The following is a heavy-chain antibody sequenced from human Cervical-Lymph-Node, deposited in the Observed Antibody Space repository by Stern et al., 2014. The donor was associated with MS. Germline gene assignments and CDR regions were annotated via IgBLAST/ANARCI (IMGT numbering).Heavy chain of an antibody. D-gene: IGHD3-3*01. J-gene: IGHJ6*02. V-gene: IGHV3-11*01. Sequence: VQLVESGGGLVKPGGSLRLSCAASGFTFSDYYMSWIRQAPGKGLERVSDISSSGSTIYYADSVKGRFTISRDNAKNSLYLQMNSLRAEDTAVYYCARVLASITIFMDVWGQGTTVTVSS. CDR1: GFTFSDYY. CDR3: ARVLASITIFMDV. CDR2: ISSSGSTI.